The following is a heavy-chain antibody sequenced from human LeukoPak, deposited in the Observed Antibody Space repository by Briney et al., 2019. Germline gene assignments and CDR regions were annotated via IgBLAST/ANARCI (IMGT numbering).Heavy chain of an antibody. CDR3: ARDPYSSSWSYGMDV. CDR1: GFTFSNYW. Sequence: PGGSLRLSCTASGFTFSNYWMSWVRQTPEKGQEWVANIKQDGSEKVYLDSAKGRFTISRDNAQTSLYLHMNSLRAEDTAVYYCARDPYSSSWSYGMDVWGQGTTVTVSS. V-gene: IGHV3-7*05. D-gene: IGHD6-13*01. CDR2: IKQDGSEK. J-gene: IGHJ6*02.